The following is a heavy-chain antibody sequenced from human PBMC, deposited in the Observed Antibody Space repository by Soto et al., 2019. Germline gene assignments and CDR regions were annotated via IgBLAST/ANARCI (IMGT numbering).Heavy chain of an antibody. V-gene: IGHV5-10-1*01. CDR2: IDPSDSYT. CDR3: ARLGFEYDTLTAYYNVLHYYGVDV. Sequence: GESLKISCKGSGYSFTKYWISWVRQMPGKGLEWMGRIDPSDSYTNYSPSFQGHVTIPADKSISTAYLQWSSLKASDTAKYYCARLGFEYDTLTAYYNVLHYYGVDVWGQGTTVTVS. D-gene: IGHD3-9*01. J-gene: IGHJ6*02. CDR1: GYSFTKYW.